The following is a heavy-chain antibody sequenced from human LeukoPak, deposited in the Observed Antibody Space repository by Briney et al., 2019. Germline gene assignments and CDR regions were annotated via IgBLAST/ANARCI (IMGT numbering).Heavy chain of an antibody. CDR1: GFTFNNYA. J-gene: IGHJ3*01. V-gene: IGHV3-23*01. Sequence: PGGSLRLSCAASGFTFNNYAMTWVGQAPGKGLEWVSSISGSGGGTYYADSVKGRITISRDNSKNTVSLQMNSLRAEDTAVYYCAKEKSVTGPGRFAFDVWGQGTLVTVSS. D-gene: IGHD2-21*02. CDR3: AKEKSVTGPGRFAFDV. CDR2: ISGSGGGT.